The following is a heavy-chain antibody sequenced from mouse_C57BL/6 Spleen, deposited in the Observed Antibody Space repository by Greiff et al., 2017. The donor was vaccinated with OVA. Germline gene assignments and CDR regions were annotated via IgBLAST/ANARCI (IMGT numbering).Heavy chain of an antibody. J-gene: IGHJ4*01. CDR2: IWRGGST. V-gene: IGHV2-5*01. Sequence: VMLVESGPGLVQPSQSLSITCTVSGFSLTSYGVHWVRQSPGKGLEWLGVIWRGGSTDYNAAFMSRLSITKDNSKSQVFFKMNSLQADDTAIYYCAIFYYGSSYDAMDYWGQGTSVTVSS. CDR1: GFSLTSYG. CDR3: AIFYYGSSYDAMDY. D-gene: IGHD1-1*01.